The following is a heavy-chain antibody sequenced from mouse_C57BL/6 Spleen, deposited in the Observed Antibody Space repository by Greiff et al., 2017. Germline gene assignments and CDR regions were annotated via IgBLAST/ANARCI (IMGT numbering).Heavy chain of an antibody. Sequence: QVQLQQPGAELVKPGASVKLSCKASGYTFTGYWMQWVKQRPGQGLEWIGEIDPSDTYTNYNQKFKGKATLTVDTSYSTAYMQLSSLTSEDSAVYYCATSDCDYWGQGTTLTVSS. J-gene: IGHJ2*01. CDR3: ATSDCDY. CDR2: IDPSDTYT. V-gene: IGHV1-50*01. CDR1: GYTFTGYW.